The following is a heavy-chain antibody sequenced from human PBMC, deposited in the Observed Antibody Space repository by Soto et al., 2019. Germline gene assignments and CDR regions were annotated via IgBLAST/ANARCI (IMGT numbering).Heavy chain of an antibody. V-gene: IGHV3-11*05. J-gene: IGHJ4*02. CDR3: ARGSQRAMVPDN. CDR2: ISSSSIYT. D-gene: IGHD5-18*01. CDR1: GFTFSDYY. Sequence: QVQLVESGGRLVRPGGSLRLFCTASGFTFSDYYMSWVRQAPGKGLEWISFISSSSIYTNYADSVKGRFTISRDNAKNSLYLQMNSLRAEDTAVYFCARGSQRAMVPDNWGQGTLLTVSS.